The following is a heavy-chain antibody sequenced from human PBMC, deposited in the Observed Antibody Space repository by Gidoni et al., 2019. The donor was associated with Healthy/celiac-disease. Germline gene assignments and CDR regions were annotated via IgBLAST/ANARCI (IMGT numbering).Heavy chain of an antibody. CDR1: GFTFSSYA. CDR2: ISYDGSNK. CDR3: ARPAPSYSSSWYGPLDY. V-gene: IGHV3-30-3*01. J-gene: IGHJ4*02. D-gene: IGHD6-13*01. Sequence: QVQLVESGGGVVQPGRSLRLSCAASGFTFSSYAMHWVRQAPGKGLEWVAVISYDGSNKYYADSVKGRFTISRDNSKNTLYLQMNSLRAEDTAVYYCARPAPSYSSSWYGPLDYWGQGTLVTVSS.